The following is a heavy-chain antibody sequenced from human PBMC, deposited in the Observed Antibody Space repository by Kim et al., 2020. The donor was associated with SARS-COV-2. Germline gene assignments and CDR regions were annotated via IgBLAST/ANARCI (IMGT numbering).Heavy chain of an antibody. CDR2: INHSGST. V-gene: IGHV4-34*01. CDR1: GGSFSGYY. J-gene: IGHJ5*02. CDR3: ARGGPGGPYYYDSSGYYYPRRQNWFDP. Sequence: SETLSLTCAVYGGSFSGYYWSWIRQPPGKGLEWIGEINHSGSTNYNPSLKSRVTISVDTSKNQFSLKLSSVTAADTAVYYCARGGPGGPYYYDSSGYYYPRRQNWFDPWGQGTLVTVSS. D-gene: IGHD3-22*01.